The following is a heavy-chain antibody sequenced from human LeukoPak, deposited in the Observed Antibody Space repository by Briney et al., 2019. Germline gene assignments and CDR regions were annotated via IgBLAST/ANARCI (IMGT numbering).Heavy chain of an antibody. CDR1: GFTYSSYL. J-gene: IGHJ1*01. D-gene: IGHD1-14*01. CDR2: IKQDGSEK. Sequence: PGGSLRLSCAHSGFTYSSYLLRWLRQVPGKGLEWVANIKQDGSEKYYVDSVKGRFTISRDNAKNSLYLQMNSLRAEDTAVYYCARRRYYFQNWGQGTLVTVSS. V-gene: IGHV3-7*04. CDR3: ARRRYYFQN.